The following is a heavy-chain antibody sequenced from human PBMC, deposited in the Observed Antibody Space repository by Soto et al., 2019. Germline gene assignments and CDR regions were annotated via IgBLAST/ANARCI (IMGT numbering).Heavy chain of an antibody. CDR2: IIPIFSTT. V-gene: IGHV1-69*12. CDR3: AREVTADSTFRDDVFDI. D-gene: IGHD6-13*01. J-gene: IGHJ3*02. CDR1: GGTLSNHA. Sequence: QVHLVQSGAEVKKPGSSVKVSCKASGGTLSNHAINWVLQAPGQGLEWMGRIIPIFSTTNYAQTFQGRVTFTADESTITSYMELSSLKHDDTAVYYCAREVTADSTFRDDVFDIWCQGTLVTGSS.